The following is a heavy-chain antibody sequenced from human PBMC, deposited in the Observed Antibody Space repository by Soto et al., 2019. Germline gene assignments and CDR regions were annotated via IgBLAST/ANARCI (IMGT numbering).Heavy chain of an antibody. D-gene: IGHD6-13*01. J-gene: IGHJ4*02. V-gene: IGHV3-9*01. CDR3: ASGLSGYRSSWYYFDY. CDR2: ISWNSGSI. CDR1: GFTFDDYA. Sequence: GGSLRLSCAASGFTFDDYAMHWGRQAPGKGLEWVSGISWNSGSIGYADSVKGRFTISRDNSKNTLYLQMNSLRAEDTAVYYCASGLSGYRSSWYYFDYWGQGTLVTVSS.